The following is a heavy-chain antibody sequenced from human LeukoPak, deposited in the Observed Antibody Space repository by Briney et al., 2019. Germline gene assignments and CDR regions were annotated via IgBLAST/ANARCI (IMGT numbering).Heavy chain of an antibody. V-gene: IGHV1-24*01. Sequence: ASVKVSCKASGYTFTSYYMHWVRQAPGQGLEWMGGFDPEDGETIYAQKFQGRVTMTEDTSTDTAYMELSSLRSEDTAVYYCATQVPIKLRFLEWSPRDAFDIWGQGTMVTVSS. CDR3: ATQVPIKLRFLEWSPRDAFDI. J-gene: IGHJ3*02. CDR1: GYTFTSYY. D-gene: IGHD3-3*01. CDR2: FDPEDGET.